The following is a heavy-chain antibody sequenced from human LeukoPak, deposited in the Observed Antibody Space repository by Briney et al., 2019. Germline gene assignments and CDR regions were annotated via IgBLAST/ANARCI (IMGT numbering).Heavy chain of an antibody. J-gene: IGHJ4*02. CDR2: IYYSGNT. CDR1: GGSISSSSYY. D-gene: IGHD6-19*01. Sequence: SETLSLTCTVSGGSISSSSYYWGWIRQPPGTGLEWIATIYYSGNTYYNPSLKSRVSISVDTSKNQFSLKLSSVTAADTAVYYCARQAVAGNGFDYWGQGTLVTVSS. V-gene: IGHV4-39*01. CDR3: ARQAVAGNGFDY.